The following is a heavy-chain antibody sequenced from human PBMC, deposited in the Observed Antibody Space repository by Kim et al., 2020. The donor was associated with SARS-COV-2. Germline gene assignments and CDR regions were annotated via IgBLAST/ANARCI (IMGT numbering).Heavy chain of an antibody. D-gene: IGHD3-10*01. J-gene: IGHJ4*02. CDR1: GGSISSGGYY. CDR3: ASVNTGSHQIDY. V-gene: IGHV4-31*03. Sequence: SETLSLTCTVSGGSISSGGYYWSWIRQHPGKGLEWIGYIYYSGSTYYNPSLKSRVTISVDTSKNQFSLKLSSVTAADTAVYYCASVNTGSHQIDYWGQGTLVTVSS. CDR2: IYYSGST.